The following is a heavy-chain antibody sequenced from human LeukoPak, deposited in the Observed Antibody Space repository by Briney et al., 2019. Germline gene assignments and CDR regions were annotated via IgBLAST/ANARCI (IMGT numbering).Heavy chain of an antibody. V-gene: IGHV3-23*01. CDR1: GLTFSSHA. Sequence: GGSLRLSCAASGLTFSSHAMNWVRQAPGKGLEWVSVISASGGNTDYADSVKGRFIVSRDNSENTLYLQMNSLRAEDTTVYYRAKGAYCSSTSCYASFDSWGQGTLVTVSS. CDR2: ISASGGNT. CDR3: AKGAYCSSTSCYASFDS. D-gene: IGHD2-2*01. J-gene: IGHJ4*02.